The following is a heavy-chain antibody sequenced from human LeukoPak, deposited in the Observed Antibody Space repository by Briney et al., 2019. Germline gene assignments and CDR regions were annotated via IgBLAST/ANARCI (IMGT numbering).Heavy chain of an antibody. CDR1: GGSISSYY. CDR3: ARSEYCSSTSCHGGWFDP. Sequence: SETLSLTCTVSGGSISSYYWSWIRQPAGKGLEWIGRIYTSGSTNYNPSLKSRVTMSVDTSKNQFSLKLSSVTAADTAVYYCARSEYCSSTSCHGGWFDPWGQGTLVTVSS. D-gene: IGHD2-2*01. V-gene: IGHV4-4*07. J-gene: IGHJ5*02. CDR2: IYTSGST.